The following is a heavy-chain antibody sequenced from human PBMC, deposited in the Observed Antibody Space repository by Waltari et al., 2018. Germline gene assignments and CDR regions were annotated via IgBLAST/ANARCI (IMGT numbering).Heavy chain of an antibody. CDR1: GGSISTSDYY. Sequence: QLQLQESGPGLVKPSETLSLTCTVSGGSISTSDYYWGWVRQPPGGGHGWIGRIGTMYYGGGSYYNPSLKSRVTVSADTSKNQFSLELTSVTAADTAVYYCARKPYSTTWYDIRYYFDQWGQGTLVTVSS. V-gene: IGHV4-39*07. J-gene: IGHJ4*02. D-gene: IGHD6-13*01. CDR2: MYYGGGS. CDR3: ARKPYSTTWYDIRYYFDQ.